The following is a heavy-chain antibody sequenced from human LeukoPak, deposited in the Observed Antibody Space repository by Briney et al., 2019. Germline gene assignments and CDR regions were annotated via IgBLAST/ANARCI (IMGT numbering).Heavy chain of an antibody. CDR1: GGYISSGGYF. CDR2: IYYIGST. V-gene: IGHV4-31*03. CDR3: ARETYYDILTGYGDGMDV. D-gene: IGHD3-9*01. Sequence: SQTLSLTCTVSGGYISSGGYFWSWIRQHPGKGLEWIGYIYYIGSTYYNPSLKSRVTISVDTSKNQFSLKLSSVTAADTAVYYCARETYYDILTGYGDGMDVWGQGTTVTVSS. J-gene: IGHJ6*02.